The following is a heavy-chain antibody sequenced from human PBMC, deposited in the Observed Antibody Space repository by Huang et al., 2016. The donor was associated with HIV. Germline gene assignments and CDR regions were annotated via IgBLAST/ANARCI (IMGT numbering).Heavy chain of an antibody. CDR1: GFSLSTSGVA. D-gene: IGHD6-19*01. Sequence: QITLKESGPTVVKPTQTLTLTCSFSGFSLSTSGVAVGWIRQPSGKALEWLALTYWYGDERYRSNLRNRLTITKDTSKNEVVLRMTNMDPLDTGTYYCAHIEMTVAGGGFDFWGLGSLVTVSS. J-gene: IGHJ4*02. V-gene: IGHV2-5*01. CDR3: AHIEMTVAGGGFDF. CDR2: TYWYGDE.